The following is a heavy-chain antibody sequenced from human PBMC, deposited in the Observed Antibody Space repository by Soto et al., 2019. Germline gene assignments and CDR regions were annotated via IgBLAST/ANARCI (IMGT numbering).Heavy chain of an antibody. J-gene: IGHJ4*02. CDR1: GGSISSYY. V-gene: IGHV4-59*08. Sequence: SETLSLTCTLSGGSISSYYWSWIRQPPGKGLEWIGYIYYSGSTNYNPSLKSRVTISVDTSKNQFSLKLSSVTAADTAVYYCARRYGSSFDYWGQGTLVTVS. CDR3: ARRYGSSFDY. D-gene: IGHD5-12*01. CDR2: IYYSGST.